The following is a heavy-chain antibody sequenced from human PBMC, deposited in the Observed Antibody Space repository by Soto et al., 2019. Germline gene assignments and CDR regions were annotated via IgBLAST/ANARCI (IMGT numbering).Heavy chain of an antibody. CDR1: GFTFSNYG. D-gene: IGHD2-21*02. V-gene: IGHV3-30*18. J-gene: IGHJ4*02. Sequence: QVQLVESGGGVVQPGRSLRLSCAASGFTFSNYGMHWVRQAPGKGLEWVAVISYDGSSKYYADSVKGRFTISRDNAKNTLYLQMNSLRAEDTAVYYCAKESRTVVVTAVYAYWGQGTLVTVSS. CDR3: AKESRTVVVTAVYAY. CDR2: ISYDGSSK.